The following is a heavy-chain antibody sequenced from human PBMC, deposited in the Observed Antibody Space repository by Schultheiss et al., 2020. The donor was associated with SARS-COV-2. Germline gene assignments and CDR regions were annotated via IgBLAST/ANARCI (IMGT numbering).Heavy chain of an antibody. CDR3: AKGRGACYSIGYGGICNFDY. CDR1: GFTFNSYG. CDR2: ISYDGNSK. V-gene: IGHV3-30*18. Sequence: GGSLRLSCAASGFTFNSYGMHWVRQAPGKGLEWVAVISYDGNSKYYSDSVKGRFTISRDNSKNTLYLQMNSLRPEDTAVYFCAKGRGACYSIGYGGICNFDYWGQGTLVTVSS. D-gene: IGHD1-26*01. J-gene: IGHJ4*02.